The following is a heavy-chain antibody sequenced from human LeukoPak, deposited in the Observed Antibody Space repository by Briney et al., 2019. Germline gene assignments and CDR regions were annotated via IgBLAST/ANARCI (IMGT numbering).Heavy chain of an antibody. V-gene: IGHV3-7*01. D-gene: IGHD2/OR15-2a*01. CDR1: GFTFGNYW. CDR3: ARDGRTTMDV. J-gene: IGHJ6*03. Sequence: GGSLRLSCAASGFTFGNYWMSWVRQAPGKGLEWVANIKPDGSEKSYVDSVRGRFTISRDNARNSQYLQMTSLRADDSAVYYCARDGRTTMDVWGKGTTVIVSS. CDR2: IKPDGSEK.